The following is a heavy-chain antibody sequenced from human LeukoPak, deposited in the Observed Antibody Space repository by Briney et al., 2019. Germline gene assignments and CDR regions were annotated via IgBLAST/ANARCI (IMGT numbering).Heavy chain of an antibody. V-gene: IGHV1-69*01. D-gene: IGHD3-3*01. CDR2: IIPIFGTA. Sequence: ASVKVSCKASGGTFSSYAISWVRQAPGQGLEWMGGIIPIFGTANYAQKFQGRVTITADESTSTAYMELSSLRSEDTAVYYCARGPYYDFWSGYYGNFDYWGQGTLVTVSS. CDR1: GGTFSSYA. J-gene: IGHJ4*02. CDR3: ARGPYYDFWSGYYGNFDY.